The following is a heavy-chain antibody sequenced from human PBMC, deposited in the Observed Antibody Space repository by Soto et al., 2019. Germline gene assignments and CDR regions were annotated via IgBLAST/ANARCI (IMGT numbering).Heavy chain of an antibody. D-gene: IGHD6-6*01. CDR3: AXGARRGSEYYYYYGMDV. CDR2: MNPNSGNT. J-gene: IGHJ6*02. V-gene: IGHV1-8*01. Sequence: GASVKVSCKASGYTFTSYDINWVRQATGQGLEWMGWMNPNSGNTGYAQKFQGRVTMTRNTSISTAYMELSSLRSEDTAVYYCAXGARRGSEYYYYYGMDVWGQGTTVTVSS. CDR1: GYTFTSYD.